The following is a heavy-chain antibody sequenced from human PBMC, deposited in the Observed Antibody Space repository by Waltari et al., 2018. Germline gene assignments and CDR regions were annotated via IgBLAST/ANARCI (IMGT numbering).Heavy chain of an antibody. CDR3: ARQVYYDSSGLDAFDI. Sequence: QLQLQESGPGLVKPSETLSLTCTVSGGSISSSSYYWGWIRQPPGKGLEWIGSIYYSGSTYYNPSLKIRVTISVDTSKNQFSLKLSSVTAADTAVYYCARQVYYDSSGLDAFDIWGQGTMVTVSS. J-gene: IGHJ3*02. CDR1: GGSISSSSYY. V-gene: IGHV4-39*01. D-gene: IGHD3-22*01. CDR2: IYYSGST.